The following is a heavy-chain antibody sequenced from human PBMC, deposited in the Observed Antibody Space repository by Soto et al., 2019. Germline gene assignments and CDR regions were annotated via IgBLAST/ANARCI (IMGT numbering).Heavy chain of an antibody. CDR2: ISAYNGNT. V-gene: IGHV1-18*01. D-gene: IGHD6-13*01. J-gene: IGHJ4*02. CDR3: ARVEPQYSSSWANYFDY. Sequence: QVQLVQSGAEVKKPGASVKVSCKASGYTFTSYGISWVRQAPGQGLEWMGWISAYNGNTNYAQKLQGRVTMTTDTSTSTAYMELRSLRSDATAVYYCARVEPQYSSSWANYFDYWGQGTLVTVSS. CDR1: GYTFTSYG.